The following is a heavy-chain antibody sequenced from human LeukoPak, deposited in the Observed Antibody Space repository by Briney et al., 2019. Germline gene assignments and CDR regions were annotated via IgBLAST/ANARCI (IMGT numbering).Heavy chain of an antibody. V-gene: IGHV3-21*04. J-gene: IGHJ4*02. CDR1: GFTFSSFS. Sequence: PGGSLRLSCAASGFTFSSFSMIWVRQAPGKGLEWVSSTSSSSAYTFYAESGKGRFTISRDNAKNSLFLQMNSLRAEDTAMYYCAREVVAGDSPYFDYWGQGTLVTVSS. CDR3: AREVVAGDSPYFDY. CDR2: TSSSSAYT. D-gene: IGHD2-15*01.